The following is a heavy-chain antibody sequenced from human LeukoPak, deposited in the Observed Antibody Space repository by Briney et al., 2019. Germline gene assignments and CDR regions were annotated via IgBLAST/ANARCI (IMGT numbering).Heavy chain of an antibody. V-gene: IGHV3-11*04. Sequence: GESLRLSCAASGFTFSGHFMSWIRQAPGKGLEWVSYISSSGSTVYYPDSVKGRFTISRDNAKNSLYLQMDSLRAEDTAVYYCGMRGLTFDWGQGTLVTVSS. CDR3: GMRGLTFD. CDR2: ISSSGSTV. CDR1: GFTFSGHF. D-gene: IGHD3-22*01. J-gene: IGHJ4*02.